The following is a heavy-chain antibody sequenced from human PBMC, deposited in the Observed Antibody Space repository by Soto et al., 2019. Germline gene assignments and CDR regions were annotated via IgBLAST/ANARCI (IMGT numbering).Heavy chain of an antibody. V-gene: IGHV3-23*01. CDR2: ISGSGGST. CDR3: AKDRYYYDSSGYYRFPPYYYYGMDV. Sequence: EVQLLESGGGLVQPGGSLRLSCAASGFTFSSYAMSWVRQAPGKGLEWVSAISGSGGSTYYADSVKGRFTISRDNSKNTLYLQMNSLRAEDTAVYYCAKDRYYYDSSGYYRFPPYYYYGMDVWGQGTTVTVSS. J-gene: IGHJ6*02. D-gene: IGHD3-22*01. CDR1: GFTFSSYA.